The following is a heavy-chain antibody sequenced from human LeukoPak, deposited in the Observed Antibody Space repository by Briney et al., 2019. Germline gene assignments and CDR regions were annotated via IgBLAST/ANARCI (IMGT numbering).Heavy chain of an antibody. Sequence: PGGSLRLSCAASGFTFSNYYMSWVRQAPGKGLEWVSAISGSGGTTYYADSVKGRFTISRDNSKNTLYLQMNSLRAEDTAVYYCARAYYDYVWGSPTKYYFDYWGQGTLVTVSS. CDR1: GFTFSNYY. D-gene: IGHD3-16*01. CDR2: ISGSGGTT. V-gene: IGHV3-23*01. J-gene: IGHJ4*02. CDR3: ARAYYDYVWGSPTKYYFDY.